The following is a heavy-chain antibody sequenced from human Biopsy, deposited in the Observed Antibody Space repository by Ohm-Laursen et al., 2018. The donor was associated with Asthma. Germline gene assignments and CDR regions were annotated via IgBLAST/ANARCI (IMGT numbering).Heavy chain of an antibody. CDR3: ARTFHFWSPYHAEHYQL. D-gene: IGHD3-3*02. CDR1: GFKFDEYT. V-gene: IGHV3-9*01. CDR2: ISWNSATI. J-gene: IGHJ1*01. Sequence: SSLRLSCAASGFKFDEYTMHWVRQAPGKGLEWVSGISWNSATIGYADSVEGRFTISRDNAKNSLYLQMNSLRAEDTAVYYCARTFHFWSPYHAEHYQLWGQGTLVTVSS.